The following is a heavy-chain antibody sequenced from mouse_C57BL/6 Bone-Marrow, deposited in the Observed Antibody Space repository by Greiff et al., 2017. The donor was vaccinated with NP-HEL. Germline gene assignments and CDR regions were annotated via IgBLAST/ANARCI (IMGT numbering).Heavy chain of an antibody. D-gene: IGHD1-1*01. Sequence: EVQRVESGEGLVKPGGSLKLSCAASGFTFSSYAMSWVRQTPEKRLEWVAYISSGGDYIYYADTVKGRFTISRDNARNTLYLQMSSLKSEDTAMYYCTREGITTVVAPFDYWGQGTTLTVSS. J-gene: IGHJ2*01. CDR1: GFTFSSYA. V-gene: IGHV5-9-1*02. CDR3: TREGITTVVAPFDY. CDR2: ISSGGDYI.